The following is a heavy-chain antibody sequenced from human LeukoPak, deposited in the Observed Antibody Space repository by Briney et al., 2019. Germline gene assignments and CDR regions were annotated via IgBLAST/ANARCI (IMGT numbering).Heavy chain of an antibody. CDR1: GSTFIANS. J-gene: IGHJ4*02. V-gene: IGHV3-48*04. CDR2: IISRGDTT. D-gene: IGHD2-8*02. CDR3: ARGRGYCTGVSCDTDY. Sequence: GGSLGPSFAALGSTFIANSINGFRRAPGKGLEGFPTIISRGDTTHYAASVKGRFTIPRDNAKNSVFLHLSSLRGDDTAVYYCARGRGYCTGVSCDTDYWGQGTLVTVSS.